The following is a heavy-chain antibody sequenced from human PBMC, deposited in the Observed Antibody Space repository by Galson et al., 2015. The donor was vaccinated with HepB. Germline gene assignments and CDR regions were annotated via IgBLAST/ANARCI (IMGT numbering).Heavy chain of an antibody. D-gene: IGHD3-3*01. V-gene: IGHV3-7*01. J-gene: IGHJ4*02. CDR2: IKQDGSEK. CDR3: ARETYDFWSGYYRGGQYYFDY. Sequence: SLRLSCAASGFTFSSYWMSWVRQAPGKGLEWVANIKQDGSEKYCVDSVKGRFTISRDNAKNSLYLQMNSLRAEDTAVYYCARETYDFWSGYYRGGQYYFDYWGQGTLVTVSS. CDR1: GFTFSSYW.